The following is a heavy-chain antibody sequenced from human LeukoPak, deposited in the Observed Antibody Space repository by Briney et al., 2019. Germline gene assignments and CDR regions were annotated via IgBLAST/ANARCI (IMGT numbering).Heavy chain of an antibody. D-gene: IGHD2-2*01. V-gene: IGHV4-61*01. CDR3: ARDGGGGVVVVPAP. J-gene: IGHJ4*02. CDR2: IYYSGST. CDR1: GGSVSSGSYY. Sequence: SETLSLTCTVSGGSVSSGSYYWGWIRQPPGKGLEWIGYIYYSGSTNYNPSLKSRVTISVDTSKNQFSLKLSSLTAADTAVYYCARDGGGGVVVVPAPWGQGTLVTVSS.